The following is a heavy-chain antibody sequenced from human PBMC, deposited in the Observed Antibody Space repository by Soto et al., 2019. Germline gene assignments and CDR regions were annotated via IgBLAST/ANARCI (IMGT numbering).Heavy chain of an antibody. J-gene: IGHJ4*02. CDR3: AKRGVDTFGLSY. CDR1: GFTFSSFW. D-gene: IGHD3-10*01. V-gene: IGHV3-74*01. CDR2: INTDGSST. Sequence: EVQLVESGGGLVQPGGSLRLSCAVSGFTFSSFWMHWVRQAPGEGLVWVSRINTDGSSTSYADSVKGRFTICRDNAKNTPYLQMNSLIVEDTAMYYCAKRGVDTFGLSYWGQGTLVTVSS.